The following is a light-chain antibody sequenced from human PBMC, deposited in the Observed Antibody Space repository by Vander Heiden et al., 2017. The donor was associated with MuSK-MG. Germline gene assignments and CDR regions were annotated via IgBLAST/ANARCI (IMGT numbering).Light chain of an antibody. J-gene: IGKJ1*01. Sequence: DIQMTDSPSAMSASVGDRVTITRRARQGYSNDLAWFQQKPGRAPKRLIYASSSLQSEVPSRFSDSASGSEFTLTISSLQPEDFATYYCRQHNSYPRTFGQGTKVEIK. V-gene: IGKV1-17*03. CDR1: QGYSND. CDR3: RQHNSYPRT. CDR2: ASS.